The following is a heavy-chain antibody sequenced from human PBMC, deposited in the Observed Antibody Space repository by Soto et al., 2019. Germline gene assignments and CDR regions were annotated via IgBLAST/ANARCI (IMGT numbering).Heavy chain of an antibody. CDR3: ARDRSRLFMIVVVPFDP. CDR2: ISAYNGNT. D-gene: IGHD3-22*01. J-gene: IGHJ5*02. V-gene: IGHV1-18*01. CDR1: GYTFTSYG. Sequence: QVQLVQSGAEVKKPGASVKVSCKASGYTFTSYGISWVRQAPGQVREWMGWISAYNGNTNYAQKLQGRVTMTTDTSTSTAYMELRSLRSDDTAVHYCARDRSRLFMIVVVPFDPWGQGTLVTVSS.